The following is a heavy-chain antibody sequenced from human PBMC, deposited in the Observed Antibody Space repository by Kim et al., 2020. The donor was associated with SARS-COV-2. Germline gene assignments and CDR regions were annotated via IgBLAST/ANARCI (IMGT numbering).Heavy chain of an antibody. CDR3: ARASGSHFGQDFDS. V-gene: IGHV3-21*01. Sequence: WVSSINSSSSNIYHADSVKGRFTLSRDNAKNSLYLQMNSLRAEDTAVYYCARASGSHFGQDFDS. CDR2: INSSSSNI. J-gene: IGHJ4*01. D-gene: IGHD3-3*01.